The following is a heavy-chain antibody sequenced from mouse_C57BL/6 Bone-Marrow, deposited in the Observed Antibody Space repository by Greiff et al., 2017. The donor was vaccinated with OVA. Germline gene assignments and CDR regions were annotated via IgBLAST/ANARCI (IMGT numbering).Heavy chain of an antibody. V-gene: IGHV1-18*01. CDR3: ARGSNNDYDGWTWCAY. CDR2: INSNNGGT. J-gene: IGHJ3*01. D-gene: IGHD2-4*01. CDR1: GYTFTDYN. Sequence: EVQLQQSGPELAKPGASVKIPCKASGYTFTDYNMDWVKQSHGKSLEWIGDINSNNGGTIYNQKFKGKATLTVDNATSTAYMELRSLTSEDTAVYNCARGSNNDYDGWTWCAYWGQGTLVTVSA.